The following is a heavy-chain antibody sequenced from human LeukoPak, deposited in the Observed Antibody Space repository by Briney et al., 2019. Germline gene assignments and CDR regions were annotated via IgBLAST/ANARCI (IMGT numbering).Heavy chain of an antibody. CDR3: ARHRRVGSSLDYYGMDV. V-gene: IGHV4-59*08. CDR2: IYYSGST. CDR1: GASISSYY. Sequence: SETLSLTCTVSGASISSYYWSWIRQPPGKGLEWIGYIYYSGSTNYNPSLKSRVTISVDTSKNQFSLKLSSVTAADTAVYYCARHRRVGSSLDYYGMDVWGQGTTVTVSS. D-gene: IGHD6-13*01. J-gene: IGHJ6*02.